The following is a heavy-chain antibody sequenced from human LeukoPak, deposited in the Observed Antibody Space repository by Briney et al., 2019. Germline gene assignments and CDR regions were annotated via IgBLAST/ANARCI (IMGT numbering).Heavy chain of an antibody. D-gene: IGHD6-6*01. Sequence: ASVKVSCKASGYTFTTYYVHWVRQAPGQGLEWMGIISPSGGSTTYAQNFQGRVTMTRDTSTGTVYMELSSLRSEDTAVYYCAGDSSSSSFDYWGQGTLVTVSS. CDR2: ISPSGGST. J-gene: IGHJ4*02. CDR3: AGDSSSSSFDY. V-gene: IGHV1-46*01. CDR1: GYTFTTYY.